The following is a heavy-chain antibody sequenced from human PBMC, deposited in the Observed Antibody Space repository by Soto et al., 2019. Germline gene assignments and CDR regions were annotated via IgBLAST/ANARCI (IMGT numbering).Heavy chain of an antibody. CDR2: VSHDGRNT. D-gene: IGHD6-19*01. Sequence: VQLVESGGGVVKPGRSLRLSCAASGFTFSDYAMHWVRQAPGKGLEWVAVVSHDGRNTHYADSVKGRFTISRDSSTDTVSLEMTSLRAEDTAVYYCAKGGRQWLVTSDFNYWGQGALVTVSS. CDR1: GFTFSDYA. V-gene: IGHV3-30*18. J-gene: IGHJ4*02. CDR3: AKGGRQWLVTSDFNY.